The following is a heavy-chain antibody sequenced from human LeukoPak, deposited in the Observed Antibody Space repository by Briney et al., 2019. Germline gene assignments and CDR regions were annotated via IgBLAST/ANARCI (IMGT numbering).Heavy chain of an antibody. CDR2: ISSSSSYI. CDR3: ARDVGTSGWYTFDY. D-gene: IGHD6-19*01. CDR1: GFTFSSYS. Sequence: PGGSLRLSCAASGFTFSSYSMNWVRQAPGKGLEWVSSISSSSSYIYYADSVKGRFTISRDNAKNSLYLQMNSLRAEDTAVYYCARDVGTSGWYTFDYWGQGTLVTVSS. J-gene: IGHJ4*02. V-gene: IGHV3-21*01.